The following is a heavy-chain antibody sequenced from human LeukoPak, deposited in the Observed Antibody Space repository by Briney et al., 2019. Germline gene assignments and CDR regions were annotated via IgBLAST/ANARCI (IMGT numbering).Heavy chain of an antibody. D-gene: IGHD4-17*01. CDR3: ARSPIYGDYAIDY. CDR2: IKQDGSEK. J-gene: IGHJ4*02. V-gene: IGHV3-7*01. CDR1: GFTFSSYW. Sequence: GGSLRLSRAASGFTFSSYWMSWVRQAPGKGLEWVANIKQDGSEKYYVDSVKGRFTISRDNAKNSLYLQMNSLRAEDTAVYYCARSPIYGDYAIDYWGQGTLVTVSS.